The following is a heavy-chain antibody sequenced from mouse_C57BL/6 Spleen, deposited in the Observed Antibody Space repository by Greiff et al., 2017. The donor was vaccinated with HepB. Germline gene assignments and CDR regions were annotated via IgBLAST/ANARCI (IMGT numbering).Heavy chain of an antibody. CDR2: IYPGSGNT. J-gene: IGHJ4*01. Sequence: QVQLKQSGAELVRPGASVKLSCKASGYTFTDYYINWVKQRPGQGLEWIARIYPGSGNTYYNEKFKGKATLTAEKSSSTAYMQLSSLTSEDSACYFCARSHPYGSSYGNAMDYWGQGTSVTVSS. V-gene: IGHV1-76*01. CDR1: GYTFTDYY. CDR3: ARSHPYGSSYGNAMDY. D-gene: IGHD1-1*01.